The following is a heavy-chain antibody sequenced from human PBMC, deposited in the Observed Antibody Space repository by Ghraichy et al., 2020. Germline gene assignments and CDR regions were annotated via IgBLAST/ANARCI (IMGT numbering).Heavy chain of an antibody. V-gene: IGHV4-39*01. CDR3: ARQPQYSSSWYYFDF. D-gene: IGHD6-13*01. Sequence: SETLSLTCTVSGGSISSSSYYWGWIRQPPGKGLEWIGNIYYSGSAYYNPSLKSRVTISVDTSKNQFSLKLSSVTAADTAVYYCARQPQYSSSWYYFDFWGQGTLVTVSS. CDR1: GGSISSSSYY. CDR2: IYYSGSA. J-gene: IGHJ4*02.